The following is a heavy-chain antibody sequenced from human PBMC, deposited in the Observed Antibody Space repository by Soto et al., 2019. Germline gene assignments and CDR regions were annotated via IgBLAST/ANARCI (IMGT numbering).Heavy chain of an antibody. J-gene: IGHJ4*02. D-gene: IGHD5-18*01. CDR1: GFTFSSYS. CDR2: ISYDGSNK. V-gene: IGHV3-30*03. CDR3: AGTERGYSYGYFDY. Sequence: VQLVESGGGLVKPGGSLRLSCAASGFTFSSYSMNWVRQAPGKGLEWVAVISYDGSNKYYADSVKGRFTISRDNSKNTLYLQMNSLRAEDTAVYYCAGTERGYSYGYFDYWGQGTLVTVSS.